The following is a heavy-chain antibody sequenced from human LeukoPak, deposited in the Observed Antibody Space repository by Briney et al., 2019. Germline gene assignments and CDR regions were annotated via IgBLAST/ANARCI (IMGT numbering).Heavy chain of an antibody. Sequence: GGSLRLFCAASGFTFSSYSMNWVRQAPGKGLEWVSYISGSSTTIYYTDSVKGRFTVFRDNAKNSLYLQMNSLRAEDTAVYYCARAKPPDFWGQGTLVTVSS. CDR3: ARAKPPDF. V-gene: IGHV3-48*01. J-gene: IGHJ4*02. CDR1: GFTFSSYS. CDR2: ISGSSTTI.